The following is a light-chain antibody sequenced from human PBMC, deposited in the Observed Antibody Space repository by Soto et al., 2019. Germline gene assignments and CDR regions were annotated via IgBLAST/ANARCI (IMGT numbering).Light chain of an antibody. CDR2: GNS. Sequence: QSVLTQPPSVSGAPGQRVTISCTGSSSNIGAGYDVHWYQQLPGTAPKLLIYGNSNRPSGVPDRFSGSKSGTSPSLAITGLQAEDEADYYCQSYDSSLSGRGVVFGGGTKVTVL. J-gene: IGLJ2*01. CDR1: SSNIGAGYD. V-gene: IGLV1-40*01. CDR3: QSYDSSLSGRGVV.